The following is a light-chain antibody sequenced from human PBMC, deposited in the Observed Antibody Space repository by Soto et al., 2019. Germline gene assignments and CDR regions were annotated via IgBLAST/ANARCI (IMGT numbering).Light chain of an antibody. V-gene: IGLV2-14*01. CDR2: EVS. CDR1: SSDVGGYNY. Sequence: QSVLTQPASVSGFPGQSITISCTGTSSDVGGYNYVSWYQQHPGKAPKLMIYEVSNRPSGVSDRFSGSKSGNTASLTISGLQAEDEGDYYCYSYTSSNTVLFGGGTKLTVL. CDR3: YSYTSSNTVL. J-gene: IGLJ2*01.